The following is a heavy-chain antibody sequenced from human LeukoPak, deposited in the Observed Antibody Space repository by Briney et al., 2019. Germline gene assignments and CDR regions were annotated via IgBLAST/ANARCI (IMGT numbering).Heavy chain of an antibody. J-gene: IGHJ4*02. V-gene: IGHV1-69*13. CDR1: GGTFSSYA. D-gene: IGHD6-13*01. CDR3: ASIAAAGTDYFDY. Sequence: SVKVSCKASGGTFSSYAISWVRQAPGQGLEWMGGIIPIFGTANYAQKFQGRVTITADESTSTAYMELSSLRSEDTAVYYCASIAAAGTDYFDYWGQGTMVTVSS. CDR2: IIPIFGTA.